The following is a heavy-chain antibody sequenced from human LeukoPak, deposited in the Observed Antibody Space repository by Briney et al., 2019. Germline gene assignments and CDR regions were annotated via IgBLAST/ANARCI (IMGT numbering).Heavy chain of an antibody. D-gene: IGHD4-17*01. V-gene: IGHV1-8*01. CDR3: ERETLPGTVTTTNWFDP. CDR1: GYTFTSYD. Sequence: ASVKVSCKASGYTFTSYDINWVRQVTGQGLEWMGWMNPNSGNTGYAQKFQGRVTMTRNTSISTAYVELSSLRSEDTAVYYCERETLPGTVTTTNWFDPWGQGTLVTVSS. J-gene: IGHJ5*02. CDR2: MNPNSGNT.